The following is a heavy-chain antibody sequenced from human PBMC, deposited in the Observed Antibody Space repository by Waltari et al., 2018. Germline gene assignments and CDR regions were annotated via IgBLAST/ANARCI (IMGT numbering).Heavy chain of an antibody. V-gene: IGHV1-69-2*01. J-gene: IGHJ5*02. CDR2: VDPEDGET. D-gene: IGHD6-13*01. CDR1: GYTFTDYY. Sequence: EVQLVQSGAEVKKPGATVKISCKASGYTFTDYYMHWVQQAPGKGLEWMGRVDPEDGETIYAEKFQGRVTITRDTSASTAYMELSSLRSEDTAVYYCARAKISSSWYEGRQGWFDPWGQGTLVTVSS. CDR3: ARAKISSSWYEGRQGWFDP.